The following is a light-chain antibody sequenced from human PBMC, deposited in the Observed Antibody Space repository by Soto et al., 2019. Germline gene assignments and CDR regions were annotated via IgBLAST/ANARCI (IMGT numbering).Light chain of an antibody. Sequence: QSVLTQPASVSGSPGQSITISCTGTSSDVGTYTLVSWYQQHPGKAPKLVIYEVNKRPAGVSKRFSGSKSGDTASLTISGLQAEDKADYYCSSYAGAITFYVFGTGTKLTVL. V-gene: IGLV2-23*02. CDR3: SSYAGAITFYV. CDR1: SSDVGTYTL. CDR2: EVN. J-gene: IGLJ1*01.